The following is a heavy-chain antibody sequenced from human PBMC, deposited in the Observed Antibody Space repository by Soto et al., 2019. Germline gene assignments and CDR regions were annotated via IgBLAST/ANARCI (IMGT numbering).Heavy chain of an antibody. CDR3: AREGFDHRPDY. CDR2: MFASGSS. Sequence: PSETLSLTCAVSGDSISSANWWSWHRQPPGKGLELIGEMFASGSSNYNPSLNGRVTISLDTSKNHFSLKLTSLTAADTAIYYCAREGFDHRPDYWGQGIPVTVSS. J-gene: IGHJ4*02. CDR1: GDSISSANW. V-gene: IGHV4-4*02.